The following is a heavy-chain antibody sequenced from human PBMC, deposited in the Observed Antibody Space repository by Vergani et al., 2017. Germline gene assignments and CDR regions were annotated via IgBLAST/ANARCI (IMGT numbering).Heavy chain of an antibody. J-gene: IGHJ6*03. CDR2: IYWNDDQ. V-gene: IGHV2-5*04. D-gene: IGHD1-1*01. Sequence: QITLKESGPTLVKPTQTLTLTCTFSGFSLNTRGVSVAWIRQPPGKALDWLALIYWNDDQHYSPSLNNRVTITNDTSKNQVVLTMTNMDYVDTVTYYCVYRKTESGTTGGFYPFYYGYYMDVWGQGTTVTVSS. CDR3: VYRKTESGTTGGFYPFYYGYYMDV. CDR1: GFSLNTRGVS.